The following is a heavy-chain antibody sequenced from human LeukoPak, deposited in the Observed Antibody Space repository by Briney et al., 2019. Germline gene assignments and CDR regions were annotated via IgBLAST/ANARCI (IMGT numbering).Heavy chain of an antibody. V-gene: IGHV1-8*01. CDR3: AREGTTVVTPSHAFDI. CDR1: GYTFTSYD. J-gene: IGHJ3*02. D-gene: IGHD4-23*01. Sequence: ASVKVSCKASGYTFTSYDINWVRQATGQGLEWMGWMNPNSGNTGYAQKFQGRVTMTRNTSISTAYMELSSLRSEDTAVYYCAREGTTVVTPSHAFDIWGQGTMVTVSS. CDR2: MNPNSGNT.